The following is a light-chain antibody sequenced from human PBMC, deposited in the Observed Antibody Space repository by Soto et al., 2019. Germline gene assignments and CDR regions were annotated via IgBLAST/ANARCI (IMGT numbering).Light chain of an antibody. CDR3: QQRSDWPPPT. J-gene: IGKJ1*01. CDR1: QSVSSY. Sequence: EIVLTQSPATLSLSPGERATLSCRASQSVSSYLAWYQQKPGQAPRLLIYDALKRATGIPARFRGSGSGTDFTLNISSLEPEDFAVYYCQQRSDWPPPTFGQGTKVEI. V-gene: IGKV3-11*01. CDR2: DAL.